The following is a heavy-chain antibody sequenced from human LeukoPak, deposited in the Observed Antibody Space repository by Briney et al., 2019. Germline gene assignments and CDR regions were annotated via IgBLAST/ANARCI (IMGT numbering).Heavy chain of an antibody. D-gene: IGHD5-18*01. J-gene: IGHJ4*02. Sequence: PPETLSLTCAVYGGSFSGYYWSWIRQPPGKGLEWIGEINHSGSTNYNPSLKSRVTISVDTSKNQFSLKLSSVTAADTAVYYCARGTGYSYGYFGYWGQGTLVTVSS. CDR1: GGSFSGYY. CDR2: INHSGST. CDR3: ARGTGYSYGYFGY. V-gene: IGHV4-34*01.